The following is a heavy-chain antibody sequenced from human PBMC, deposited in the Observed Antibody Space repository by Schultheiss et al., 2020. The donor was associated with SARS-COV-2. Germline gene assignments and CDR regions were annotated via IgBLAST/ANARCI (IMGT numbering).Heavy chain of an antibody. D-gene: IGHD3-16*02. J-gene: IGHJ3*02. V-gene: IGHV1-18*01. CDR1: GYIFTNYG. CDR3: ARQSYVRGIHRADDAYDI. Sequence: ASVKVSCKASGYIFTNYGISWVRQAPGQGLEWMAWINTYNGNTNYAQKIKDRVTMTTDTSTNTAYMELRSLRSDDTAVYYCARQSYVRGIHRADDAYDIWGQGTMVTVSS. CDR2: INTYNGNT.